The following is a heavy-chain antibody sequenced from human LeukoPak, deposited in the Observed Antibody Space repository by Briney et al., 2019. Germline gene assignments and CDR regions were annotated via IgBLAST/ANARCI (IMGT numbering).Heavy chain of an antibody. J-gene: IGHJ5*02. CDR3: AGAGGITIVRGIIKWFDP. D-gene: IGHD3-10*01. CDR1: GGSISSNY. CDR2: IYYSGST. Sequence: SETLSLTCTVSGGSISSNYWSWIRQPPGKGLEWIGYIYYSGSTNYNPSLKSRVTISVDTSKNQFSLRLHSVTAADTAVYYCAGAGGITIVRGIIKWFDPWGQGTLVTVSS. V-gene: IGHV4-59*13.